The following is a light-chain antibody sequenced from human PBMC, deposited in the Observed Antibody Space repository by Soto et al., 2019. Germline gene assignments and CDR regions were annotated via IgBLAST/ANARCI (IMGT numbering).Light chain of an antibody. J-gene: IGKJ2*01. CDR3: QQYGSSHMYT. CDR1: QSLSGNY. Sequence: DIVLTQSPGTLSLSPGERATLSCRASQSLSGNYLAWYQHRPGQPPRLLIYGASSRATGIPDRFSGSGSGTDFTLTISRLEPEDFAVYICQQYGSSHMYTFGQGTKLEIK. V-gene: IGKV3-20*01. CDR2: GAS.